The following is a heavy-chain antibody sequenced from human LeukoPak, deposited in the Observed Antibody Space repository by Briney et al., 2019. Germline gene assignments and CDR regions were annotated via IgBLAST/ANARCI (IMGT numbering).Heavy chain of an antibody. V-gene: IGHV4-38-2*01. CDR1: GYSISSGYY. CDR3: VGGYSYGNHAFDI. Sequence: PSETLSLPCAVSGYSISSGYYWGWIRQPPGKGLEWIGSIYHSGSTYYNPSLKSRVTISVDTSKNQFSLKLSSVTAADTAVYYCVGGYSYGNHAFDIWGQGTMVTVSS. D-gene: IGHD5-18*01. CDR2: IYHSGST. J-gene: IGHJ3*02.